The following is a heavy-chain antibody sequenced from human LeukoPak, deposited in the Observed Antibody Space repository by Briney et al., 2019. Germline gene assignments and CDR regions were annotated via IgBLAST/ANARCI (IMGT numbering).Heavy chain of an antibody. Sequence: PGGSLRLSCAASGFTFTSYAMNWVRQTPGKGLEWVSGISGSSGTTYYADSVKGRFTISRDNSKNTLYLQMNSLRSEDTAVYYCAAAVAGTSLFDYWGQGTLVTVSS. J-gene: IGHJ4*02. V-gene: IGHV3-23*01. CDR3: AAAVAGTSLFDY. CDR2: ISGSSGTT. CDR1: GFTFTSYA. D-gene: IGHD6-19*01.